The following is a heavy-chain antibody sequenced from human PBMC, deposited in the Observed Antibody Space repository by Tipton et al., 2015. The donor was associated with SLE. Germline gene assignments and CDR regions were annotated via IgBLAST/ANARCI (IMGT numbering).Heavy chain of an antibody. CDR3: ARGMLTWRGAIVGVAV. CDR1: GGSISSNY. CDR2: ISYNGGT. V-gene: IGHV4-59*08. D-gene: IGHD2-8*01. J-gene: IGHJ6*02. Sequence: TLSLTCSVSGGSISSNYWIWIRQPPGKGLEWIGYISYNGGTNYNPSLKSQVTMSVDTAKNQFSLSLTSVTAADTAVYYCARGMLTWRGAIVGVAVWGQGTTVNVSS.